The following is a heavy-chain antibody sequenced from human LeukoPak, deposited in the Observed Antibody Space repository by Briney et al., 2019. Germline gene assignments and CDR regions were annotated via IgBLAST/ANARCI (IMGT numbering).Heavy chain of an antibody. CDR1: GYSISSGYY. D-gene: IGHD1-26*01. Sequence: SETLSLTCAVSGYSISSGYYWGWIRQPPGKGLEWIGSIYHSGSTYYNPSLKSRVTISVDTPKNQFSLKLSSVTAADTAVYYCASPSEYSGSYLDYWGQGTLVTVSS. J-gene: IGHJ4*02. CDR2: IYHSGST. V-gene: IGHV4-38-2*01. CDR3: ASPSEYSGSYLDY.